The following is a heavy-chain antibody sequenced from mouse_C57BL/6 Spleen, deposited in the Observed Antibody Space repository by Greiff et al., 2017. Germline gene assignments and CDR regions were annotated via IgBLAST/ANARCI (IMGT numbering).Heavy chain of an antibody. J-gene: IGHJ2*01. Sequence: QVQLQQSGAELVRPGASVKLSCKASGYTFTDYYINWVKQRPGQGLEWIARIYPGSGNTYYNEKFKGKATLTAEKSSSTAYMQLSSLTSEDSAVXFCARWELGRHYFDYWGQGTTLTVSS. D-gene: IGHD4-1*01. V-gene: IGHV1-76*01. CDR1: GYTFTDYY. CDR2: IYPGSGNT. CDR3: ARWELGRHYFDY.